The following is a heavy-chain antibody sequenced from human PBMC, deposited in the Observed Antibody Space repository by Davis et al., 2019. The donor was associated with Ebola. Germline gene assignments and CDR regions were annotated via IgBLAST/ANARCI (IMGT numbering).Heavy chain of an antibody. Sequence: GESLKISCAASGFTFSNAWMSWVRQAPGKGLEWVSVIYSGGSTYYADSVKGRFTISRDNSKNTLYLQMNSLRAEDTAVYYCARVPSTVTYYYYGMDVWGQGTTVTVSS. CDR1: GFTFSNAW. CDR3: ARVPSTVTYYYYGMDV. CDR2: IYSGGST. J-gene: IGHJ6*02. D-gene: IGHD4-11*01. V-gene: IGHV3-66*01.